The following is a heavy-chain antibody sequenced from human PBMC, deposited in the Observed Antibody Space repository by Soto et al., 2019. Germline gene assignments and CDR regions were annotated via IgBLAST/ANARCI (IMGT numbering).Heavy chain of an antibody. Sequence: PSETLSLTCAVDGGSLSGAYWSWLRQPPGKGLEWIGEILQGGATNYNPSLNSRVTISEDTSNSQFSLKLTSVTAADTAVYYCARGGVWSANYYMDVWGQGTTVTVSS. D-gene: IGHD1-1*01. CDR1: GGSLSGAY. CDR3: ARGGVWSANYYMDV. CDR2: ILQGGAT. J-gene: IGHJ6*03. V-gene: IGHV4-34*01.